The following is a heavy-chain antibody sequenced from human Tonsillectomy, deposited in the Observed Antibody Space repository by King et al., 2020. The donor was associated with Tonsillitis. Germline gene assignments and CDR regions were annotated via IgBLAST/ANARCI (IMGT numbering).Heavy chain of an antibody. Sequence: VQLVESGGGVVQPGRSLRLSCAASGFTFSSYGMHWVRKAPGKELEGVAVIAYDGSNNYFAEYVKGRFTISRDNSKSTLYLQMNSLRAEDTAVYYCAKAQTYSDDAFDIWGQGTMVTVSS. V-gene: IGHV3-30*18. CDR3: AKAQTYSDDAFDI. D-gene: IGHD2-15*01. CDR1: GFTFSSYG. CDR2: IAYDGSNN. J-gene: IGHJ3*02.